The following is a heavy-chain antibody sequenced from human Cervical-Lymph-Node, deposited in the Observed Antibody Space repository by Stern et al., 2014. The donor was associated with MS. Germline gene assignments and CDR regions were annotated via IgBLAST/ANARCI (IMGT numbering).Heavy chain of an antibody. D-gene: IGHD3-10*01. CDR2: IWYGGSNK. V-gene: IGHV3-33*02. CDR1: GFTFSSYG. CDR3: ARDYSPYYYGSGSSDY. J-gene: IGHJ4*02. Sequence: VQLVESGGGVVQPGGSLRLSCAASGFTFSSYGMHWVRLAPGKGLEWGVVIWYGGSNKYYADSGKGGFTISSDNSMDTTMLQINSLRAEDTTVYYCARDYSPYYYGSGSSDYWGQGTLVTVSS.